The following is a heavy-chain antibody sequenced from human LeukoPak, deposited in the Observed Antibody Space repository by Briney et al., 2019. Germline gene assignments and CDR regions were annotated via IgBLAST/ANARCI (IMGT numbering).Heavy chain of an antibody. Sequence: ASVKVSCKASGYTFTSYGISRVRQAPGQGLEWMGWISAYNGNTNYAQKLQGRVTMTRNTSISTAYMELSSLRSEDTAVYYCARGLWFGELFSDWFDPWGQGTLVTVSS. CDR3: ARGLWFGELFSDWFDP. CDR2: ISAYNGNT. V-gene: IGHV1-18*01. J-gene: IGHJ5*02. D-gene: IGHD3-10*01. CDR1: GYTFTSYG.